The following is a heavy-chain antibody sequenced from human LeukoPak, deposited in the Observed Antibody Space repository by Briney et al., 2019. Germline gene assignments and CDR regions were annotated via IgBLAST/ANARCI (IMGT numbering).Heavy chain of an antibody. D-gene: IGHD3-3*01. CDR2: IDARSGIV. Sequence: GGSLRLSCAASGFTFSSSWMNWVRQAPGKGLEWVSYIDARSGIVYYADSVQGRFTISRDDAKDSVFLQMNSLGVDDTAVYYCARTYDFGRGPPGDAFDNWGQGTLVTVPS. CDR3: ARTYDFGRGPPGDAFDN. V-gene: IGHV3-48*01. CDR1: GFTFSSSW. J-gene: IGHJ3*02.